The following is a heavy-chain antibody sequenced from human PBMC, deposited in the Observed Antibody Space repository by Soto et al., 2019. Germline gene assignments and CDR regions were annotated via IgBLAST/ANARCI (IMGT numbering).Heavy chain of an antibody. V-gene: IGHV3-23*01. CDR2: ISGSGSST. CDR3: PKAWGLRPPPLTH. J-gene: IGHJ4*02. D-gene: IGHD3-16*01. CDR1: GFTFSAHA. Sequence: EVQLLESGGGLAQPGGSLRLSCKASGFTFSAHAMNWVRQAPGKGLEWVSGISGSGSSTYDADSAKGRFTISRDNSQNTVQLQMDSLRTDDTAIYYWPKAWGLRPPPLTHRGQGILVTVSS.